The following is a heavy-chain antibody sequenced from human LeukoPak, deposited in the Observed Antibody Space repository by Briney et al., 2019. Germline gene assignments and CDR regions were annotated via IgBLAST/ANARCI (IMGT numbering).Heavy chain of an antibody. D-gene: IGHD3-10*01. Sequence: SETLSLTCTVSGGSISSYYWSWIRQPPGKGLEWIGYIYYSGSTNYNPSLKSRVTISVDTSKNQFSLKLSSVTAADTAVYYCARGKIYGSGSYYNWGQGTLVTVSS. CDR2: IYYSGST. CDR3: ARGKIYGSGSYYN. V-gene: IGHV4-59*01. J-gene: IGHJ4*02. CDR1: GGSISSYY.